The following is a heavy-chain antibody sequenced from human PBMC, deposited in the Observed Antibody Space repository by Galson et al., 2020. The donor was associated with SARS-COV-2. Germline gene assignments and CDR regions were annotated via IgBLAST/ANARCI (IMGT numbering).Heavy chain of an antibody. CDR3: ARDLWLGTLYYYGMDV. CDR2: ISYDGSNK. J-gene: IGHJ6*02. D-gene: IGHD5-12*01. CDR1: GFTFSSYA. V-gene: IGHV3-30*04. Sequence: GGSLRLSCAASGFTFSSYAMHWVRQAPGKGLEWVAVISYDGSNKYYADSVKGRFTISRDNSKNTLYLQMNSLRAEDTAVYYCARDLWLGTLYYYGMDVWGQGTTVTVSS.